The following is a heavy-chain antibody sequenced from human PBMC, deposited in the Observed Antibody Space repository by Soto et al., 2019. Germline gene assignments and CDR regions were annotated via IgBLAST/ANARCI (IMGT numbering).Heavy chain of an antibody. V-gene: IGHV1-69*13. J-gene: IGHJ4*02. CDR2: IIPIFGKA. D-gene: IGHD3-22*01. Sequence: SVKVSCKASGGTFSSYAIDWVRQAPGQGLEWMGGIIPIFGKANYAQKFQGRITITADESTSTAYMELRSLRSEDTAVYYCARGVHYDSSSYYYFYWGQGTLVTVPS. CDR3: ARGVHYDSSSYYYFY. CDR1: GGTFSSYA.